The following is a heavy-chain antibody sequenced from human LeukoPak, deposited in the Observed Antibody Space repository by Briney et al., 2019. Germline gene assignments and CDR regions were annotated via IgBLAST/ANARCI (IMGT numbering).Heavy chain of an antibody. CDR1: GYTFTSYD. CDR3: AREEDGNWFDP. J-gene: IGHJ5*02. CDR2: IIPILGIA. Sequence: SVKVSCKASGYTFTSYDINWVRQAPGQGLEWMGRIIPILGIANYAQKFQGGVTITADKSTSTAYMELSSLRSEDTAVYYCAREEDGNWFDPWGQGTLVTVSS. V-gene: IGHV1-69*04.